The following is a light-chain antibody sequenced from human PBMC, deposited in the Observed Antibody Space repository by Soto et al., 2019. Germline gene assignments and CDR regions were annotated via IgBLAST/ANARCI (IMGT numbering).Light chain of an antibody. CDR3: QQHYQWPIT. Sequence: EIVLTQSPDLLSVSPGERASLSCSASQTLGASLAWYQQKPGQAPRLVLYRISTRATGIPARFSGSGSATEFTLTINSLQPEDFAVYYCQQHYQWPITFGQGTRLEIK. CDR2: RIS. CDR1: QTLGAS. J-gene: IGKJ5*01. V-gene: IGKV3D-15*01.